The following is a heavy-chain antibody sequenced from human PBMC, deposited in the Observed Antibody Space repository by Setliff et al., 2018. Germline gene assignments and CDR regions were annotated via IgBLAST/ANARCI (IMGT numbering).Heavy chain of an antibody. CDR1: GASITSGGFY. J-gene: IGHJ4*02. Sequence: SETLSLTCSVSGASITSGGFYWTWIRQSAGKGLEWIGHISPSGSTTYNPSVKSRVTISLGTSKNHFSLKLDSVTAADTALYYCARSPSSGAYWNPRPFYSDYWARGTLVTVSS. V-gene: IGHV4-61*09. CDR2: ISPSGST. D-gene: IGHD1-26*01. CDR3: ARSPSSGAYWNPRPFYSDY.